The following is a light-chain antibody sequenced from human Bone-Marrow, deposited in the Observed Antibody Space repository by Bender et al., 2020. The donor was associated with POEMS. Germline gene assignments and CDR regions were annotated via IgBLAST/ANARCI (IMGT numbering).Light chain of an antibody. CDR3: LLKYFDARV. J-gene: IGLJ3*02. V-gene: IGLV7-46*01. CDR2: DTN. Sequence: QAVVTQEPSLNVSPGGTVTLTCGSSTGAVSSGHYPYWFQQKPGQAPRTLIYDTNYKHSWTPARFSGSLLGGKAALTLSGAQPEDEAEYYCLLKYFDARVFGGGTKLTVL. CDR1: TGAVSSGHY.